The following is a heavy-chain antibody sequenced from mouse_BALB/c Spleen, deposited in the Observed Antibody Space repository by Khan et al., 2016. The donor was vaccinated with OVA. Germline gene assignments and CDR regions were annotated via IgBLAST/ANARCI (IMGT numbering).Heavy chain of an antibody. CDR2: ISSDSNTI. J-gene: IGHJ2*01. Sequence: EVELVESGGGLVQSGGSRKLSCAASGFTFTSYGMHWIRQAPEKGLEWVAYISSDSNTIYYADTVKGRFTISRDNPKNTLFLQMTSLRSGDTAMYMCAASYFYGDCFDYWGQGTTLTVSA. CDR1: GFTFTSYG. D-gene: IGHD1-1*01. V-gene: IGHV5-17*02. CDR3: AASYFYGDCFDY.